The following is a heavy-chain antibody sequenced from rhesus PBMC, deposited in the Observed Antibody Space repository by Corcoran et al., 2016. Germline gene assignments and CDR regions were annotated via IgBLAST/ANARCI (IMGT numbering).Heavy chain of an antibody. CDR2: ISFSGST. CDR1: GGSISSSDYY. J-gene: IGHJ4*01. Sequence: QVQLQESGPGLVKPSETLSLTCAVSGGSISSSDYYWSWIRQAPGKGLEWIGYISFSGSTSYTPSLKILVTISRATSKNQFSLKLSSVTAADTAVYYCARQPSSRRNSIVGTTVDYWGQGVLVTVSS. CDR3: ARQPSSRRNSIVGTTVDY. D-gene: IGHD1-44*01. V-gene: IGHV4-122*02.